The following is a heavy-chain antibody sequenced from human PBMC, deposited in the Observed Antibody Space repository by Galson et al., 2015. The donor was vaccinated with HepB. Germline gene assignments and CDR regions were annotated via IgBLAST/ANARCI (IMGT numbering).Heavy chain of an antibody. J-gene: IGHJ3*02. CDR2: ISRSSSYI. D-gene: IGHD6-6*01. CDR1: GFTVSSHS. CDR3: ARVIAARPYDAFYI. Sequence: FLRLCGAARGFTVSSHSMNWVRLSPGKGLEWVSSISRSSSYIYYADSVKGPFTISRDNAKNSLYLQMNSLGGEDTAVYYCARVIAARPYDAFYIWGQGTMVTVSS. V-gene: IGHV3-21*01.